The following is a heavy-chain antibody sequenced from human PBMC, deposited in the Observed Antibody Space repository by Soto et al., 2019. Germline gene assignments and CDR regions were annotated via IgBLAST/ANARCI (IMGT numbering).Heavy chain of an antibody. CDR2: ISGYNGNT. D-gene: IGHD6-19*01. J-gene: IGHJ6*02. Sequence: QVQLVQSGAEVKKPGASVTVSCKTSGYTFSNYGINWVRQAPGQGLEWMGWISGYNGNTNYAQTDQGRVTRTTDTSTSTVYMERRSLKSDDTAIYYCSRFIMVGGWFDPNYYHGMDVWGQGTTVTVSS. CDR1: GYTFSNYG. CDR3: SRFIMVGGWFDPNYYHGMDV. V-gene: IGHV1-18*01.